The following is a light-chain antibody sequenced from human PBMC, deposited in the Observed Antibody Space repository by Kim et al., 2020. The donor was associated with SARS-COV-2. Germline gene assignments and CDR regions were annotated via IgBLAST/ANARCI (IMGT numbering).Light chain of an antibody. CDR2: RNN. Sequence: ELTQPPSASGTPGQRVTISCSGSSSNIGSNYVYWYQQLPGTTPKLLIYRNNQRPSGVPDRFSGSKSGTSASLAISGLRSEDEADYYCAAWDDSLSGPVFGGGTQLTVL. V-gene: IGLV1-47*01. CDR3: AAWDDSLSGPV. J-gene: IGLJ2*01. CDR1: SSNIGSNY.